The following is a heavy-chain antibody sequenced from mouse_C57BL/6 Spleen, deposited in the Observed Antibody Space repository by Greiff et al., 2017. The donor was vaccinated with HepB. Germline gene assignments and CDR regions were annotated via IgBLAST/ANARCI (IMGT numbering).Heavy chain of an antibody. J-gene: IGHJ3*01. V-gene: IGHV14-4*01. CDR3: TTGDTTVGPFAY. D-gene: IGHD1-1*01. CDR2: IDPENGDT. Sequence: VQLQQSGAELVRPGASVKLSCTASGFNIKDDYMHWVKQRPEQGLEWIGWIDPENGDTEYTSKCQGKATITADTSSTTAYLQLSSLTSEDTAVYYCTTGDTTVGPFAYWGQGTLVTVSA. CDR1: GFNIKDDY.